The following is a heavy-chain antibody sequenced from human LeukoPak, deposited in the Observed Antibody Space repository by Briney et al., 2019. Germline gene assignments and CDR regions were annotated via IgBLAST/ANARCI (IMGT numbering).Heavy chain of an antibody. CDR3: ARDRGYYGSGTLDAFDI. Sequence: PSETLSLTCAVYGGSFSGYYWSWIRQPPGKGLEWIGEINHSGSTNYNPSLKSRVTISVDTSKNQFSLKLSSVTAADTAVYYCARDRGYYGSGTLDAFDIWGQGTMVTVSS. CDR2: INHSGST. CDR1: GGSFSGYY. V-gene: IGHV4-34*01. J-gene: IGHJ3*02. D-gene: IGHD3-10*01.